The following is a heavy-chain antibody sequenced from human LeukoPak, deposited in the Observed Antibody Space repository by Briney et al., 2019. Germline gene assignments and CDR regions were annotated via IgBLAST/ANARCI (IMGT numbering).Heavy chain of an antibody. CDR1: GFTFSSYG. CDR3: ARDLRQMATIGPIVDS. D-gene: IGHD5-24*01. J-gene: IGHJ4*02. CDR2: IWYDGSNK. V-gene: IGHV3-33*01. Sequence: GGSLRLSCAASGFTFSSYGMHWVRQAPGKGLEWVAVIWYDGSNKYYADSVKGRFTISRDNSKNTLYLQMNSLRAEDTAVYYCARDLRQMATIGPIVDSWGQGTLVTVSS.